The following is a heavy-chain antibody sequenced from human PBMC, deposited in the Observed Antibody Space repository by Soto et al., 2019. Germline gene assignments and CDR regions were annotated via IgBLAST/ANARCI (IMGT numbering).Heavy chain of an antibody. V-gene: IGHV4-34*01. CDR2: INHSGST. CDR3: ARGAMVRGVMKYNWFDP. J-gene: IGHJ5*02. D-gene: IGHD3-10*01. CDR1: GGSFSGYY. Sequence: PSETLSLTCAVYGGSFSGYYWSWIRQPPGKGLEWIGEINHSGSTNYNPSLKSRVTISVDTSKNQFSLKLSSVTAADTAVYYCARGAMVRGVMKYNWFDPWGQGTLVTVSS.